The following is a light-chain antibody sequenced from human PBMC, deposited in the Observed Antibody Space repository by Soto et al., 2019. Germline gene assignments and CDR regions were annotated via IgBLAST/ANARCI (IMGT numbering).Light chain of an antibody. V-gene: IGKV3-11*01. Sequence: EIVLTQSPATLSLSPGERATLSCRASQSVSSDLAWYQQKPGQAPRLLIYDASNRATGIPARFSGSGSGTDFTLTISSLEPEDSAVYYCQQRSNWLLTFGGGTRVAIK. CDR1: QSVSSD. CDR2: DAS. J-gene: IGKJ4*01. CDR3: QQRSNWLLT.